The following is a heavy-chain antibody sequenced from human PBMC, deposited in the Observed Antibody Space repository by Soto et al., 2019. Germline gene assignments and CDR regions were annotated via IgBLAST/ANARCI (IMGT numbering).Heavy chain of an antibody. D-gene: IGHD3-3*01. CDR3: TKRRNVLRFLEWSSGMEV. V-gene: IGHV3-30*18. J-gene: IGHJ6*02. CDR2: ISDDGSNK. Sequence: GGSLRLSCAASGFTLSNYGIHWGRQAPGKGLEWVAFISDDGSNKYYADSMKGRFTMSRDNSKSTLYLQMNSLRVEDTAVYYCTKRRNVLRFLEWSSGMEVWGQGTTVTV. CDR1: GFTLSNYG.